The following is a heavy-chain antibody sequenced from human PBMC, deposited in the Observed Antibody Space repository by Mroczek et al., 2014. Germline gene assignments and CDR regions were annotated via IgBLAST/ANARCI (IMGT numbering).Heavy chain of an antibody. CDR1: GGSFSGYY. J-gene: IGHJ4*02. CDR2: INHSGST. CDR3: ARVHDSSGYYSTAIKYYFDY. V-gene: IGHV4-34*01. D-gene: IGHD3-22*01. Sequence: QVQLQQWGAGLLKPSETLSLTCAVYGGSFSGYYWSWIRQPPGKGLEWIGEINHSGSTNYNPSLKSRVTISVDTSKNQFSLKLSSVTAADTAVYYCARVHDSSGYYSTAIKYYFDYWGQGTLVTVSS.